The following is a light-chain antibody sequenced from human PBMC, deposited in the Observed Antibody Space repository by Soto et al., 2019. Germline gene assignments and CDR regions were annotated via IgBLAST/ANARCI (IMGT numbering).Light chain of an antibody. V-gene: IGKV3-20*01. CDR1: QSVSSNY. J-gene: IGKJ2*01. CDR3: QHYGSSPPMYT. Sequence: EIVLTQSPGTLSLSPGERATLSCRASQSVSSNYLAWYQQKPGQAHRLLIDGASSRATGILDRFSGSRSGTDFTLTISGVDPEDFAVYYCQHYGSSPPMYTFGQGTKLEIK. CDR2: GAS.